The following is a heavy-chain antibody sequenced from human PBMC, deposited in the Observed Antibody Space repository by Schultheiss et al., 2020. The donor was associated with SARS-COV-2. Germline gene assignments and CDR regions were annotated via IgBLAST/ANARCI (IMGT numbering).Heavy chain of an antibody. CDR2: ISSSSSTI. V-gene: IGHV3-48*04. D-gene: IGHD6-19*01. CDR1: GFTFSSYA. Sequence: GGSLRLSCAASGFTFSSYAMHWVRQAPGKGLEWVSYISSSSSTIYYADSVKGRFTISRDNAKNSLYLQMNSLRAEDTAVYYCAKDLHSSGWYDAFDIWGQGTMVTGSS. J-gene: IGHJ3*02. CDR3: AKDLHSSGWYDAFDI.